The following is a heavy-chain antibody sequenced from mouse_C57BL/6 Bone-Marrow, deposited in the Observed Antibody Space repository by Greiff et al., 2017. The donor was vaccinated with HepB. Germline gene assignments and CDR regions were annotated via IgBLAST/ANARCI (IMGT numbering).Heavy chain of an antibody. Sequence: EVNVVESGGGLVQPKGSLKLSCAASGFSFNTYAMNWVRQAPGKGLEWVARIRSKSNNYATYYADSVKDRFTISRDDSESMLYLQMNNLKTEDTAMYYCVRNRYYGSSYYFDYWGQGTTLTVSS. CDR3: VRNRYYGSSYYFDY. V-gene: IGHV10-1*01. CDR2: IRSKSNNYAT. CDR1: GFSFNTYA. J-gene: IGHJ2*01. D-gene: IGHD1-1*01.